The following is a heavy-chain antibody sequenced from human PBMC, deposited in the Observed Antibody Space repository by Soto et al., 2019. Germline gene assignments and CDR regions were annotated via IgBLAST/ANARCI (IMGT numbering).Heavy chain of an antibody. V-gene: IGHV3-9*01. D-gene: IGHD3-10*01. CDR2: ISWNSGSI. CDR3: AKDSGSGSYYNVGFDY. J-gene: IGHJ4*02. CDR1: GFTFDDYA. Sequence: GGSLRLSCAASGFTFDDYAMHWVRQAPGKGLEWVSGISWNSGSIGYADSVKGRFTISRDNAKNSLYLQMNSLRAEDTALYYCAKDSGSGSYYNVGFDYWGQGTLVTVSS.